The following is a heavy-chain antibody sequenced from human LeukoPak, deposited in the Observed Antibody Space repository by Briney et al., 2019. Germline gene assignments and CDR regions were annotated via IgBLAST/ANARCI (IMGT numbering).Heavy chain of an antibody. V-gene: IGHV3-23*01. Sequence: GGSLRLSCAASGFTFSSYAMSWVRQAPGKGLEWVSAISGSDGSTYYADSVKGRFTISRDNSKNTLYLQMNSLRAEDTAVYYCANDLYYYGSVSYYYYGMDVWGQGTTVTVSS. CDR3: ANDLYYYGSVSYYYYGMDV. D-gene: IGHD3-10*01. J-gene: IGHJ6*02. CDR2: ISGSDGST. CDR1: GFTFSSYA.